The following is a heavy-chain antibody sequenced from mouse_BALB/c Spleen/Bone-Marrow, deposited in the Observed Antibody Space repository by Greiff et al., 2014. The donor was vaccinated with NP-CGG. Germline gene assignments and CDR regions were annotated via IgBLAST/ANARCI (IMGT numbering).Heavy chain of an antibody. J-gene: IGHJ2*01. CDR3: ARGTGYYFDY. CDR2: ISYSGNT. Sequence: EVQLQQSGPSLVKPSQTLSLTCSVTGDSITNAYWNWIRKFPGNKIDYMGYISYSGNTYYSPSLKSRISITRDTSKNQFYLQLNSVTTEDTATYFCARGTGYYFDYWGQGTTLTVSS. V-gene: IGHV3-8*02. D-gene: IGHD3-3*01. CDR1: GDSITNAY.